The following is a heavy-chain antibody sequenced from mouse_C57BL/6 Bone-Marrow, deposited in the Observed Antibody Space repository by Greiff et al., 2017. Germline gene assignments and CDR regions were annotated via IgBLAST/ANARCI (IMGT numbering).Heavy chain of an antibody. CDR2: LSNLAYSI. CDR3: ARKPPYYFFMDD. V-gene: IGHV5-15*01. D-gene: IGHD2-10*01. J-gene: IGHJ4*01. CDR1: GFTFSDYG. Sequence: DVMLVESGGGLVQPGGSLKLSCAASGFTFSDYGMAWVRQAPRKGPEWVAFLSNLAYSIYYADTVTGRFTISRENANNTLYLQMSSLRSEDTAMYYCARKPPYYFFMDDWGQGTSVTVSS.